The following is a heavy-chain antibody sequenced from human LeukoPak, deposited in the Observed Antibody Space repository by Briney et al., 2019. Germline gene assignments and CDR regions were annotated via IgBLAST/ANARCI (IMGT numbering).Heavy chain of an antibody. Sequence: SETLSLTCTVSGGSISSYYWSWIRQPAGEGLEWIGRIYTSGSTNYNPSLKSRVTMSVDTSKNQFSLKLSSVTAADTAVYYCARDRGSTRRYYYYGMDVWGQGTTVTVS. J-gene: IGHJ6*02. CDR2: IYTSGST. CDR3: ARDRGSTRRYYYYGMDV. V-gene: IGHV4-4*07. D-gene: IGHD2-2*01. CDR1: GGSISSYY.